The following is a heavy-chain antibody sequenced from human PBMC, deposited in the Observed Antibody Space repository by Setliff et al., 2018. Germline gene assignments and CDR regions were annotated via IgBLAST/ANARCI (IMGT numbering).Heavy chain of an antibody. V-gene: IGHV3-64*02. CDR2: IRSNGGRT. CDR3: ARMMRPPWDCSGGSCYSRAFDY. D-gene: IGHD2-15*01. Sequence: PGGSLRLSCAASGFTFSTHAMTWVRQAPGKGLEYVAGIRSNGGRTYYADSVKGRFTISRDNSKNTLYLQMGSLRAEDMAVYYCARMMRPPWDCSGGSCYSRAFDYWGQGTLVTVSS. CDR1: GFTFSTHA. J-gene: IGHJ4*02.